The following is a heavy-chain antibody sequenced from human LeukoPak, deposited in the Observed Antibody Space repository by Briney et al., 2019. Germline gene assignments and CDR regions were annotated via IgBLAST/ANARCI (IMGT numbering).Heavy chain of an antibody. Sequence: GASVKVSCKASGYTFIDYYMHWVRQAPGQGLEWMGWINPNSGGTNYAQKFQGRVTMTRDTSISTAYMELSRLRSDDTAVYYCARDRGAYCGGDCYWDAFDIWGQGTMVTVSS. CDR2: INPNSGGT. CDR1: GYTFIDYY. CDR3: ARDRGAYCGGDCYWDAFDI. J-gene: IGHJ3*02. V-gene: IGHV1-2*02. D-gene: IGHD2-21*02.